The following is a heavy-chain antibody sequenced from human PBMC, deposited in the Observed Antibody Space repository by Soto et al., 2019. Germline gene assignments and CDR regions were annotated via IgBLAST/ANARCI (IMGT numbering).Heavy chain of an antibody. V-gene: IGHV4-61*01. D-gene: IGHD3-22*01. Sequence: SETLSLTCTVSGGSVSSGSYYWSWIRQPPGKGLEWIGYIYYSGSTNYNPSLKSRVTISVDTSKNQFSLKLSSVTAADTAVYYCARRTIYYDSSGLQHNWFDPWGQGTLVTVSS. CDR2: IYYSGST. J-gene: IGHJ5*02. CDR1: GGSVSSGSYY. CDR3: ARRTIYYDSSGLQHNWFDP.